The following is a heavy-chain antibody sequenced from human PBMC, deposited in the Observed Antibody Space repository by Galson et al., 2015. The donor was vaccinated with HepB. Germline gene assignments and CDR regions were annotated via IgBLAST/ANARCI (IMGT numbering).Heavy chain of an antibody. J-gene: IGHJ4*02. V-gene: IGHV3-21*01. CDR2: INSISSSI. Sequence: SLRLSCAASGFTFNAYSMNWVCQAPGRGLEWVSYINSISSSIYYADSVKGRFTISRDNAKNSLFLQMNSLRAEDTAIYYCASSTWGTITLVRGVFDNWGQGTLVTVSS. CDR1: GFTFNAYS. D-gene: IGHD3-10*01. CDR3: ASSTWGTITLVRGVFDN.